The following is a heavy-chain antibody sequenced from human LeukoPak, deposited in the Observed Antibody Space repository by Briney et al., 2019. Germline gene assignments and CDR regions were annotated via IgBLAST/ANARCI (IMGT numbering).Heavy chain of an antibody. Sequence: PSETLSLTCAVYGGSFSGYYWSWIRQPPGKGLEWIGEINHSGSTNYNPSLKSRVTISVDTSKNQFSLKLSSVTAADTAVYYCATLSQLVQDYWGQGTLVTVSS. CDR1: GGSFSGYY. D-gene: IGHD6-13*01. CDR3: ATLSQLVQDY. CDR2: INHSGST. J-gene: IGHJ4*02. V-gene: IGHV4-34*01.